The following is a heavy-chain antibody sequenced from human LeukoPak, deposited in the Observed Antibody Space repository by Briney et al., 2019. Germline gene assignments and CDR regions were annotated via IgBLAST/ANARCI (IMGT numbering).Heavy chain of an antibody. Sequence: GGSLRLSCAASGFTFSSYGMHWVRQAPGKGLEWVAVIWYDGSNKYYADSVKGRFTISRDNSKNTLYLQMNSLRAEDTAVYYCARDSYCGGDCPQLYYYYGMDVWGQGTTVTVSS. D-gene: IGHD2-21*02. CDR3: ARDSYCGGDCPQLYYYYGMDV. J-gene: IGHJ6*02. CDR2: IWYDGSNK. CDR1: GFTFSSYG. V-gene: IGHV3-33*01.